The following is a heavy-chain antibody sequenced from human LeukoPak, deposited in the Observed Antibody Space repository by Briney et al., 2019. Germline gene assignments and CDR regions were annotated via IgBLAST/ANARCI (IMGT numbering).Heavy chain of an antibody. J-gene: IGHJ3*02. Sequence: ASVKVSCKVSGYTLTELSMHWVRQAPGKGLEWMGGFDPEDGETIYAQKFRGRVTMTEDTSTDTAYMELSSLRSEDTAVYYCATSLCSSTSCYLSDAFDIWGQGTMVTVSS. V-gene: IGHV1-24*01. CDR3: ATSLCSSTSCYLSDAFDI. CDR2: FDPEDGET. CDR1: GYTLTELS. D-gene: IGHD2-2*01.